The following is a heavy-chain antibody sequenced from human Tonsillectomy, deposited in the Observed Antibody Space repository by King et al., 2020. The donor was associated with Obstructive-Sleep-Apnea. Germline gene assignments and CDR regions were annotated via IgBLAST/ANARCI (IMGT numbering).Heavy chain of an antibody. CDR2: ISWHSGNI. D-gene: IGHD1-26*01. J-gene: IGHJ4*02. CDR1: GFNLDDYA. V-gene: IGHV3-9*01. CDR3: AKDMGFDTGGGFDY. Sequence: QLVQSGGGLVQPGRSLRLSCAASGFNLDDYAMHWVRQVPGKGLEWVSGISWHSGNIGYADSVKGRFTITRDNAKNSLYLQMNSLRAEDTALYYCAKDMGFDTGGGFDYWGQGALVTVFS.